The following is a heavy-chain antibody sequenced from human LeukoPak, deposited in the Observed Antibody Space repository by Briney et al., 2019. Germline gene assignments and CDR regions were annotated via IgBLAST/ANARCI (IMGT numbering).Heavy chain of an antibody. CDR3: AKEVSYSSWVSFDS. D-gene: IGHD5-18*01. CDR1: GFTFDGFS. J-gene: IGHJ4*02. CDR2: IDKDGGAT. Sequence: GGSLRLSCAASGFTFDGFSMHWVRQGPGRGLEWVSLIDKDGGATFYADSVRGRFTISRDNSKNSLFLQMNSLRTEDTALYYCAKEVSYSSWVSFDSWGQGTLVTVSS. V-gene: IGHV3-43*01.